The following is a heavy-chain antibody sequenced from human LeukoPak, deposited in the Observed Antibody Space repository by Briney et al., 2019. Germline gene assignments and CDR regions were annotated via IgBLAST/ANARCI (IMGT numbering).Heavy chain of an antibody. CDR3: AKDTVAVAALFDP. CDR1: GFTFSSCT. V-gene: IGHV3-23*01. Sequence: GGSLRLSCAASGFTFSSCTMRWVRQAPGKGLEWVSSISGSTGNTYYADSVKGRFTISRDNSKNTLYLQMNSLRAEDTAVYYCAKDTVAVAALFDPWGQGTLVTVSS. CDR2: ISGSTGNT. J-gene: IGHJ5*02. D-gene: IGHD6-19*01.